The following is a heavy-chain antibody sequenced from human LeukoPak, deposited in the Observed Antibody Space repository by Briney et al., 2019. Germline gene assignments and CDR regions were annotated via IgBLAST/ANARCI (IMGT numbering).Heavy chain of an antibody. Sequence: ASVKVSCKASGYTFTSYYMHWVRQAPGQGLEWMGIINPSGGSTSYAQKFQGRVTMTRDTSTSTVYMELSSLGSEDTAVYYCARRGNSSSWSNWFDPWGQGTLVTVSS. CDR1: GYTFTSYY. J-gene: IGHJ5*02. V-gene: IGHV1-46*01. CDR2: INPSGGST. D-gene: IGHD6-13*01. CDR3: ARRGNSSSWSNWFDP.